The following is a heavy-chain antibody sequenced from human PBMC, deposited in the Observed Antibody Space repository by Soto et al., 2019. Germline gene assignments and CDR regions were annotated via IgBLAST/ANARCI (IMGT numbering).Heavy chain of an antibody. J-gene: IGHJ6*02. CDR2: ISSRSDI. Sequence: PGGSLRLSCVASGFTFSTYSIKWVRQTPGKGLEWVSSISSRSDIYYADSVKGRFTISRDNAKNSVSLQMNSLRAEDTAVYYCAREYTAWPLAYGLDVWGQGTTVTVSS. CDR1: GFTFSTYS. D-gene: IGHD2-2*02. V-gene: IGHV3-21*01. CDR3: AREYTAWPLAYGLDV.